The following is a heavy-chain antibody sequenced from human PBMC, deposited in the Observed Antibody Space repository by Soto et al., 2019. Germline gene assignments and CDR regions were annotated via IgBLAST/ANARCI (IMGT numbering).Heavy chain of an antibody. V-gene: IGHV3-43*01. CDR1: GFTFDDYT. J-gene: IGHJ6*02. CDR2: ISWDGGST. Sequence: GGSLRLSCAASGFTFDDYTMHWVRQAPGKGMEWVSLISWDGGSTYYADSVKGRFTISRDNSKNSLYLQMNSLRTEDTALYYCAKDSRATTIYYGMDVWGQGTTDTVSS. CDR3: AKDSRATTIYYGMDV. D-gene: IGHD4-17*01.